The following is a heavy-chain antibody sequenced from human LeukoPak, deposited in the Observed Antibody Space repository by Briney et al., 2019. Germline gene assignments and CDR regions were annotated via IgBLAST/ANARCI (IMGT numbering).Heavy chain of an antibody. CDR3: ARDPPGY. CDR2: ISSSSSYT. V-gene: IGHV3-21*04. Sequence: GGSLRLSCAASGFTFSSYSMNWVRQAPGKGLEWVSSISSSSSYTYYADSVKGRFTISRDNSKNSLYLQMNSLRAEDTAVYYFARDPPGYWGQGTLVTVSS. J-gene: IGHJ4*02. CDR1: GFTFSSYS.